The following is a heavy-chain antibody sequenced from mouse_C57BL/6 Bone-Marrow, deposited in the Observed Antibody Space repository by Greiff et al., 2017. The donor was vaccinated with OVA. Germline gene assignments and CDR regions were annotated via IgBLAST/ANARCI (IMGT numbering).Heavy chain of an antibody. CDR2: ISDGGSYT. V-gene: IGHV5-4*01. J-gene: IGHJ1*03. Sequence: VQLKESGGGLVKPGGSLKLSCAASGFTFSSYAMSWVRQTPEKRLEWVATISDGGSYTYYPDNVKGRFTISRDNAKNNLYLQMSHLKSEDTAMYYCARDRGDYYGYFDVWGTGTTVTVSS. D-gene: IGHD2-4*01. CDR1: GFTFSSYA. CDR3: ARDRGDYYGYFDV.